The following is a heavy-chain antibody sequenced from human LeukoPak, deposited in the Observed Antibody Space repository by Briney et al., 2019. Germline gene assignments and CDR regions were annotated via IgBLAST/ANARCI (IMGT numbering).Heavy chain of an antibody. CDR1: GVSITSYY. CDR2: IYYSGST. CDR3: ARGGRGSGKGYMDV. Sequence: SETLSLTCTVSGVSITSYYWGWIRQPPGKGLEWIGSIYYSGSTYYNPSLKSRVTISVDTSKNQFSLKLSSVTAADTAVYYCARGGRGSGKGYMDVWGKGTTVTVSS. J-gene: IGHJ6*03. D-gene: IGHD3-10*01. V-gene: IGHV4-39*07.